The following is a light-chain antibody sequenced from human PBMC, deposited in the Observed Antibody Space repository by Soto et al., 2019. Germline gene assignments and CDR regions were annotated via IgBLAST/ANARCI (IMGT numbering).Light chain of an antibody. V-gene: IGKV1-39*01. CDR1: ESIRIN. J-gene: IGKJ1*01. CDR3: QQTYSTPRGA. Sequence: DIQMTQSPSSLSASVGDRVTITCRASESIRINLNWYQQKPGKAPKLLIYAASTLQSGVPSRFSGGGSGTEFTLTIGSLQPEDFTTYYCQQTYSTPRGALGQGTKVEFK. CDR2: AAS.